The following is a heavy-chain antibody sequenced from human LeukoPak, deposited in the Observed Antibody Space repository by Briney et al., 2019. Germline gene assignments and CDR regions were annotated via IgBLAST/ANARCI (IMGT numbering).Heavy chain of an antibody. CDR3: AELGITMIGGV. CDR1: GFIFSIFE. V-gene: IGHV3-48*03. D-gene: IGHD3-10*02. J-gene: IGHJ6*04. CDR2: ISSSGSTL. Sequence: GGSLRLSCAASGFIFSIFEMNWVRQAPGKGLEWLSYISSSGSTLYYADSVKGRFTITRDNARNSLYLQMNSLRAEDTAVYYCAELGITMIGGVWGKGTTVTISS.